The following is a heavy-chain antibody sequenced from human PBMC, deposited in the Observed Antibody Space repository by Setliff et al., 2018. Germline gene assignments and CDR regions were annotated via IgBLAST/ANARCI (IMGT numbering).Heavy chain of an antibody. CDR3: ARAGPTVTFFRVLVISWWDP. V-gene: IGHV4-61*09. Sequence: PSETLFLTCTVSGDSISSGSYYWTWIRQPAGKGLEWVGHFHTGGSTNYNRSLRSRVSISVDTSKNQFSLKLSSVTAADTATYYCARAGPTVTFFRVLVISWWDPWGQGSLVTVSS. CDR1: GDSISSGSYY. J-gene: IGHJ5*02. CDR2: FHTGGST. D-gene: IGHD3-3*01.